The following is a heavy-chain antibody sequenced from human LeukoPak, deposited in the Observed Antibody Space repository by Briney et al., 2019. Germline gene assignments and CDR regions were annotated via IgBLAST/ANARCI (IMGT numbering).Heavy chain of an antibody. Sequence: PGGSLRLSCTASGFTVSSNYMSWVRQAPGKGLEWVSLISWDGGSTYYADSVKGRFTISRDNSKNSLYLQMNSLRAEDTALYYCAKDAGSSYYMDVWGKGTTVTVSS. J-gene: IGHJ6*03. CDR3: AKDAGSSYYMDV. V-gene: IGHV3-43D*03. CDR2: ISWDGGST. CDR1: GFTVSSNY. D-gene: IGHD6-13*01.